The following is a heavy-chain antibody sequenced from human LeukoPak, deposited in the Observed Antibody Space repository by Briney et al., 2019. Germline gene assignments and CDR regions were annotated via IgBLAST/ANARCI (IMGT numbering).Heavy chain of an antibody. D-gene: IGHD3-22*01. Sequence: PGGSLRLSCAASGFTFSSYWMHWVRQAPGKGLVWVSRINSDGSSTRYADSVKGRFTISRDNAKNTLYVQMNSLRVEDTAVYYCARHARHHYYDTSAPFDYWGQGTLVTVSS. CDR2: INSDGSST. J-gene: IGHJ4*02. CDR3: ARHARHHYYDTSAPFDY. V-gene: IGHV3-74*01. CDR1: GFTFSSYW.